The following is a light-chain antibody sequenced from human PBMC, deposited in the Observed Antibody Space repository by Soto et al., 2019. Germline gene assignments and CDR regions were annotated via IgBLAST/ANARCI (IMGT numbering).Light chain of an antibody. CDR2: RVS. Sequence: DVVLTQSPLSLPVTLGQPASISCRSSQGLVHSDGNTYLNWFQQRPGQSPRRLIYRVSNCDSGVPDRFSARGAGTDFTLKISRVEAEDVGVNYCMQGTHWPWTFGQGTKVEIK. V-gene: IGKV2-30*02. CDR3: MQGTHWPWT. CDR1: QGLVHSDGNTY. J-gene: IGKJ1*01.